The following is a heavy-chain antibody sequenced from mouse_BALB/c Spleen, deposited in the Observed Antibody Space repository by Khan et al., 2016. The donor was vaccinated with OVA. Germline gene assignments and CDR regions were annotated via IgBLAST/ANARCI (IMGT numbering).Heavy chain of an antibody. Sequence: LKQSGADFVKPGASVKLSCTASGFNIKDTYMHWINQRPQQGLVWIGRIDPANGDVRYDPNFQAKATISADAPSTTAYLQLSSLTSEDTADYYCVRGAYSGLFAYWGQGTLVTVSA. D-gene: IGHD2-10*01. CDR3: VRGAYSGLFAY. CDR1: GFNIKDTY. CDR2: IDPANGDV. J-gene: IGHJ3*01. V-gene: IGHV14-3*02.